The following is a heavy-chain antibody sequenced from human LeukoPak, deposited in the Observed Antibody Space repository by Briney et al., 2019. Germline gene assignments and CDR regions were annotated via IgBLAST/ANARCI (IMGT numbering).Heavy chain of an antibody. CDR3: AKDGNVVGATGNDAFDI. J-gene: IGHJ3*02. D-gene: IGHD1-26*01. CDR2: IYPDDSDT. V-gene: IGHV5-51*01. Sequence: GESLKISCKGSGYSFTNHWIVWVRQMPGKGLEWMGIIYPDDSDTRYSPSFQGQVTISADKSISTAYLQWSSLKASDTAMYYCAKDGNVVGATGNDAFDIWGQGTMVTVSS. CDR1: GYSFTNHW.